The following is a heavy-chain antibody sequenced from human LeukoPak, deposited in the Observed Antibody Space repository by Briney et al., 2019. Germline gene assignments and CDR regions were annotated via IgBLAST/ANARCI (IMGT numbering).Heavy chain of an antibody. CDR3: ATQGGELITY. CDR2: ISYDGSNK. V-gene: IGHV3-30*03. CDR1: GFTFSSYG. D-gene: IGHD1-26*01. Sequence: PGGSLRLSCAASGFTFSSYGMHWVRQAPGKGLEWVAVISYDGSNKYYAGSVKGRFTISRDNSKNTLYLQTNSLRAEDTAVYYCATQGGELITYWGQGTLVTVSS. J-gene: IGHJ4*02.